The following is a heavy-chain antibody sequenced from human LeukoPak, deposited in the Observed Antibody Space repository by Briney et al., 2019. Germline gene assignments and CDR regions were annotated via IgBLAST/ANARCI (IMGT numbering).Heavy chain of an antibody. V-gene: IGHV4-59*08. CDR1: GGSISSYY. J-gene: IGHJ5*02. CDR2: IYYSGST. Sequence: SETLSLTCTVSGGSISSYYWSWIRQPPGEGLEWIGYIYYSGSTNYNPSLKSRVTISVDTSKNQFSLKLSSVTAADTAVYYCARHERYNWFDPWGQGTLVTVSS. D-gene: IGHD5-24*01. CDR3: ARHERYNWFDP.